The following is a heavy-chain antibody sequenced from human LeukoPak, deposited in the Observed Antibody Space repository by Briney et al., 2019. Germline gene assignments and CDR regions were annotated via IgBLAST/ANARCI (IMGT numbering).Heavy chain of an antibody. CDR1: GYTFTSYG. J-gene: IGHJ3*02. D-gene: IGHD1-26*01. CDR3: ATRYSGSYVRANDAFDI. V-gene: IGHV1-18*01. CDR2: ISAYNGNT. Sequence: ASVKVSCKASGYTFTSYGISWVRQAPGQGLEWMGWISAYNGNTNYAQKLQGRVTMTTDTSTSTAYMELRSLRSDDTAVYYCATRYSGSYVRANDAFDIWGQGTMVTVS.